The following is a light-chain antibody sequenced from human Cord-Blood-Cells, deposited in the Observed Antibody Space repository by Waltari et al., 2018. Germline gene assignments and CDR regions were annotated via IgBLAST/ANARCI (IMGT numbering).Light chain of an antibody. CDR1: VLAKKY. CDR2: KDS. J-gene: IGLJ2*01. V-gene: IGLV3-27*01. Sequence: SYELTQPSSVSVSPGQTARITCPGDVLAKKYARWFQQKPGQAPVLVIYKDSERPSGIPERFSGSSSGTTVTLTISGAQVEDEADYYCYSAADNNLVVFGGGTKLTVL. CDR3: YSAADNNLVV.